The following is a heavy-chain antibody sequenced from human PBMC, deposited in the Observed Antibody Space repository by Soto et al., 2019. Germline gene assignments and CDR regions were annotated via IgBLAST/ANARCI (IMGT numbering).Heavy chain of an antibody. CDR1: GFTFRSYA. CDR3: AKDPVGPDWYFDL. CDR2: ISGSGIST. Sequence: VPLLESGGGLVQPGGSLRLSCAASGFTFRSYAMSWVRQAPGKGLEWVSGISGSGISTHYADSVKGRFTVSRDNSKNTLYLQMNSLRAEDTAVYNCAKDPVGPDWYFDLWGRGTLVTVSS. J-gene: IGHJ2*01. V-gene: IGHV3-23*01.